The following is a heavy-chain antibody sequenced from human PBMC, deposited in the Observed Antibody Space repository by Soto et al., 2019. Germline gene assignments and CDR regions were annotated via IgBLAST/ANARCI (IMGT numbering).Heavy chain of an antibody. CDR2: ISYDGSNK. V-gene: IGHV3-30-3*01. J-gene: IGHJ6*02. CDR1: GFTFSSYA. Sequence: QVQLVESGGGVVQPGRSLRLSCAASGFTFSSYAMHWVRQAPGTGLEWVAVISYDGSNKYYSDSVKGRFTISRDNSKNTLYLQMNSLRAEDTAVYYGAREVYTRWRYSRGWHMYYGMDVRRQGTTVTVSS. D-gene: IGHD6-19*01. CDR3: AREVYTRWRYSRGWHMYYGMDV.